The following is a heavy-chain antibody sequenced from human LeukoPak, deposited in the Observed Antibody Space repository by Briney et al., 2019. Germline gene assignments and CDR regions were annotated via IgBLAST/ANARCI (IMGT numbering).Heavy chain of an antibody. V-gene: IGHV3-33*01. D-gene: IGHD6-19*01. CDR1: GFTFSNYG. CDR2: IWYDGSNK. Sequence: GGSLRLSCAASGFTFSNYGMHWVRQAPGKGLEWVAVIWYDGSNKYYADSVKGRFTISRDNSKNTLYLQMNGLRAEDTAVYYCARDGSSGWYWVDYWGQGTLVTVSS. CDR3: ARDGSSGWYWVDY. J-gene: IGHJ4*02.